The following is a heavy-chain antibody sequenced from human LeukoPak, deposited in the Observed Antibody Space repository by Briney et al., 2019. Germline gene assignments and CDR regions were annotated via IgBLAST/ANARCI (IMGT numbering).Heavy chain of an antibody. CDR3: ARAPSGGYYDSSGYSKFDFDY. Sequence: EASVKVSCKASGYTFTSYYMHWVRQAPGQGLEWKGWISAYNGNTNYAQKLQGRVTMTTDTSTSTAYMELRSLRSDDTAAYYCARAPSGGYYDSSGYSKFDFDYWGQGTLVTVSS. J-gene: IGHJ4*02. V-gene: IGHV1-18*04. CDR2: ISAYNGNT. CDR1: GYTFTSYY. D-gene: IGHD3-22*01.